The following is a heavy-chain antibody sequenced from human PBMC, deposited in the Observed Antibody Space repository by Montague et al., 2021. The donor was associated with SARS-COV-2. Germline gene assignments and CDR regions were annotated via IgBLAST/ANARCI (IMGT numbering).Heavy chain of an antibody. CDR1: GGSISSGSYY. CDR2: IYTSGST. J-gene: IGHJ5*02. D-gene: IGHD3-3*01. Sequence: TLSLTCTVSGGSISSGSYYWSWIRQPAGKGLEWIGRIYTSGSTNYNPSLKSRVTISVDTSKNQFSLKLSSVTAADTAVYYCARDVRVMGDDFLSGYSENWFDPWGQGTLVTVSS. V-gene: IGHV4-61*02. CDR3: ARDVRVMGDDFLSGYSENWFDP.